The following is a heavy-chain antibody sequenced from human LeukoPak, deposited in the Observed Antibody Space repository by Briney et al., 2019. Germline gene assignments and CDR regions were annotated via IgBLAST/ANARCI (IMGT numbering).Heavy chain of an antibody. CDR1: GFIFNDYA. CDR2: ISSDGNTK. J-gene: IGHJ4*02. CDR3: VREGYYESGGPFSGYFDY. V-gene: IGHV3-30*04. D-gene: IGHD3-22*01. Sequence: GGPLRLSCAASGFIFNDYAIHWARQAPGKGLEWVAVISSDGNTKFYTNSVKGRFTISRDNSKNTLSLQLSSLRVEDTAIYYCVREGYYESGGPFSGYFDYWDQGDLVTVSS.